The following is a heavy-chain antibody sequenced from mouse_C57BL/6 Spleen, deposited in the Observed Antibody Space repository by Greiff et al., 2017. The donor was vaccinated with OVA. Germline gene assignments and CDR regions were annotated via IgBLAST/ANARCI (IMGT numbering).Heavy chain of an antibody. CDR1: GYSFTSYY. V-gene: IGHV1-66*01. Sequence: VQLQQSGPELVKPGASVKISCKASGYSFTSYYIHWVKQRPGQGLEWIGWIYPGSGNTKYNEKFKGKATLTADTSSSTAYMQLSSLTSEDSAVYYCARQMVVATNYFDYWGQGTTLTVSS. D-gene: IGHD1-1*01. CDR3: ARQMVVATNYFDY. J-gene: IGHJ2*01. CDR2: IYPGSGNT.